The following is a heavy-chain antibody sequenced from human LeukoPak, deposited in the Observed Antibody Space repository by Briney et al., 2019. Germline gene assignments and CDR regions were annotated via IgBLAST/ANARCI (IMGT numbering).Heavy chain of an antibody. CDR2: ISGSGGST. Sequence: GGSLRLSCAASGFTFSSYSMNWVRQAPGKGLEWVSAISGSGGSTYYADSVEGRFTISRDNSKNTLYLQMNSLGVEDTAVYYCAKEARGFDYWGQGTLVTVSS. V-gene: IGHV3-23*01. CDR1: GFTFSSYS. J-gene: IGHJ4*02. CDR3: AKEARGFDY.